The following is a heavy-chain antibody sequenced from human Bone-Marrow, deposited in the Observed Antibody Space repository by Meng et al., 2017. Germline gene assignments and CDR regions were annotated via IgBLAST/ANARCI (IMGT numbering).Heavy chain of an antibody. J-gene: IGHJ3*02. Sequence: GESLKISCAASGFTFSSYWMHWVRQAPGKGLVWVSRINSDGSSTSYADSVKGRFPISRDNAKNTLYLQMNSLRAEGTAVYYCAREGLAAAGMGDAFDIWGQGTMVTVSS. V-gene: IGHV3-74*01. D-gene: IGHD6-13*01. CDR1: GFTFSSYW. CDR2: INSDGSST. CDR3: AREGLAAAGMGDAFDI.